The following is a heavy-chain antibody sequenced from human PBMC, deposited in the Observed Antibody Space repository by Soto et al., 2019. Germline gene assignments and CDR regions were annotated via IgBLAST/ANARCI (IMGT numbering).Heavy chain of an antibody. V-gene: IGHV1-69*06. CDR3: ASSPEAPVVNWFDP. Sequence: QVQLVQSGAEVKKPGSSVKVSCKASGGTFSSYAISWVRQAPGQGLEWMGGIIPIFGTANYAQKFQGRVTITADKSTSTAYMELSSLRSEDKAVYYCASSPEAPVVNWFDPRGQGTLVTVSS. J-gene: IGHJ5*02. CDR1: GGTFSSYA. CDR2: IIPIFGTA. D-gene: IGHD2-15*01.